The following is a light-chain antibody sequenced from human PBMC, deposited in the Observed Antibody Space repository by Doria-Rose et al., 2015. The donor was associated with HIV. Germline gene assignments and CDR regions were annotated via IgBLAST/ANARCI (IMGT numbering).Light chain of an antibody. CDR1: QSVLSSSKNKNY. V-gene: IGKV4-1*01. CDR2: WAS. CDR3: QQYFSTPPT. J-gene: IGKJ1*01. Sequence: DIQMTQSPDSLAVSLGERATINCKSGQSVLSSSKNKNYLAWYQQKSGRPPKLLIYWASTRESGVPDRISGSGSGTDFTLTIGSLQAGDVAVYYCQQYFSTPPTFGQGTKVEIK.